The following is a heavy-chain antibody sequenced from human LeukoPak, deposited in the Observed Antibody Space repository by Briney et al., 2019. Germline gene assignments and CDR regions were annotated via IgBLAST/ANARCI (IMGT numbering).Heavy chain of an antibody. Sequence: SETLSLTCTVSGGSISSYYWSWIRQPAGKGLEWIGSIYYSGSTYYNPSLKSRFTISVDTSKNQFSLKLSSVTAADTAVYYCARQSTNYDYVWESYRSFFYGMDVWGQGTTVTVSS. CDR2: IYYSGST. CDR1: GGSISSYY. D-gene: IGHD3-16*02. J-gene: IGHJ6*02. CDR3: ARQSTNYDYVWESYRSFFYGMDV. V-gene: IGHV4-59*05.